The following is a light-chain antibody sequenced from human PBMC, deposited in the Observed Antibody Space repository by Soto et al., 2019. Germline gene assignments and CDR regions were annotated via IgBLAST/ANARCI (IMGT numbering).Light chain of an antibody. J-gene: IGKJ1*01. CDR1: QSFSSN. V-gene: IGKV3-15*01. CDR3: KQYNNWHWT. CDR2: GAS. Sequence: ESLMTQSPATLSMSPGGIAILSCRASQSFSSNLAWYQQKPGQAPRLLIYGASTRATGIPARFSGSGSGTEFTLTISSLQSEDFAVYYCKQYNNWHWTCGQGTKGDIK.